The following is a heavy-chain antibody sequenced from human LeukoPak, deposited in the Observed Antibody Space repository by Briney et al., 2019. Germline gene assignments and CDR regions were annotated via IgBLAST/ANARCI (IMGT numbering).Heavy chain of an antibody. CDR1: GYTFTSYG. CDR3: AREGGEYSSSMGYYYYGMDD. CDR2: ISAYNGNT. V-gene: IGHV1-18*01. D-gene: IGHD6-6*01. J-gene: IGHJ6*02. Sequence: GASVKVSCKASGYTFTSYGISWVRQAPGQGLEWMGWISAYNGNTNYAQNFQGRVTITTDTSTSTAYMELRSLRSDDTAVYYCAREGGEYSSSMGYYYYGMDDWGQGTTVSVSS.